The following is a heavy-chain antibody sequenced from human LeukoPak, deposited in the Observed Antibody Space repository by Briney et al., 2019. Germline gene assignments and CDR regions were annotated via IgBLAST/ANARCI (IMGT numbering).Heavy chain of an antibody. D-gene: IGHD2-2*01. CDR3: AMGCSSTSWRGYYYYGMDV. V-gene: IGHV3-53*01. J-gene: IGHJ6*02. CDR1: GFTVSSNY. Sequence: GGSLRLSCAASGFTVSSNYMSWVRQAPGKGLEWVSVIYSGGSTYYADSVKGRFTISRDNSKNTLYLQMNSPRAEDTAVYYCAMGCSSTSWRGYYYYGMDVWGQGTTVTVSS. CDR2: IYSGGST.